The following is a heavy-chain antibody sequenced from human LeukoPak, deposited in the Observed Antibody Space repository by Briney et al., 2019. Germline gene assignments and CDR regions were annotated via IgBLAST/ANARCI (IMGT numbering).Heavy chain of an antibody. CDR1: GFTFSAYE. CDR2: ITADGTNK. CDR3: AREVQWELPDY. D-gene: IGHD1-26*01. V-gene: IGHV3-48*03. Sequence: PGGSLRLSCAASGFTFSAYEMNWVRQAPGKGLEWVSYITADGTNKYDADSVKGRFTISRDNAKNSLYLQMNSLRVDDTAIYYCAREVQWELPDYWGQGTLLTVSS. J-gene: IGHJ4*02.